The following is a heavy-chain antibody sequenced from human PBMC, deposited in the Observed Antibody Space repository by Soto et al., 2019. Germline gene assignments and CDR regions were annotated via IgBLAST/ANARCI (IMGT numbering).Heavy chain of an antibody. Sequence: QVQLVQSGAEVKKPGASVKVSCKASGYTFTSYGISWVRQAPGQGLEWMGWISAYNGNTNYAQKLQGRVTMTTDTSTSTAYMELRSLRSDDRAVYYCARDTDVVIVATNGADYWGQGTLVTVSS. J-gene: IGHJ4*02. D-gene: IGHD5-12*01. CDR3: ARDTDVVIVATNGADY. V-gene: IGHV1-18*01. CDR1: GYTFTSYG. CDR2: ISAYNGNT.